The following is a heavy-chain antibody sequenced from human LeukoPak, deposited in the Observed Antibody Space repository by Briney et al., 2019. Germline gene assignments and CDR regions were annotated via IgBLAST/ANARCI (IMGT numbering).Heavy chain of an antibody. V-gene: IGHV3-30*01. D-gene: IGHD4-17*01. J-gene: IGHJ4*02. Sequence: GRSLRLSCAASGFTFSSYAMHWVRQAPGKGLEWVAVISYDGSNKYYADSVKGRFTISRDNSKNTPYLQMNSLRAEDTAVYYCAREHGDKLFDYWGQGTLVTVSS. CDR1: GFTFSSYA. CDR2: ISYDGSNK. CDR3: AREHGDKLFDY.